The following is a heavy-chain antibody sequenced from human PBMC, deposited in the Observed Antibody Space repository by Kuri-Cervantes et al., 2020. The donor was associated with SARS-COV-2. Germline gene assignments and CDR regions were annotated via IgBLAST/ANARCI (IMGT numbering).Heavy chain of an antibody. CDR3: ARGFEDCSSTSCYPGGFDP. V-gene: IGHV4-34*01. D-gene: IGHD2-2*01. CDR1: GGSISSYY. J-gene: IGHJ5*02. CDR2: INHSGST. Sequence: ESLKISCTVSGGSISSYYWGWIRQPPGKGLEWIGEINHSGSTNYNPSLKSRVTISVDTSKNQFSLKLSSVTAADTAVYYCARGFEDCSSTSCYPGGFDPWGQGTLVTVSS.